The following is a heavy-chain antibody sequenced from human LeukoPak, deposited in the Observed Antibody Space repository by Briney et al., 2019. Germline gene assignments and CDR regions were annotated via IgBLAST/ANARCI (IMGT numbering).Heavy chain of an antibody. CDR1: GLTFSNYA. V-gene: IGHV3-30-3*01. D-gene: IGHD3-16*02. Sequence: PGGSQRLSCADSGLTFSNYAMNWVRQAPGKGLEWVAIISYDGTYKYYADSVKGRFTISRDNSKNTLYLQMNTLRVEDTAVYYCARSLSTTLYSYFDYWGQGTLVTVSS. CDR3: ARSLSTTLYSYFDY. J-gene: IGHJ4*02. CDR2: ISYDGTYK.